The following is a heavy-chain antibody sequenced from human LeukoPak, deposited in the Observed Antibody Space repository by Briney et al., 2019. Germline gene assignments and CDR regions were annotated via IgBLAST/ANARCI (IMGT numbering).Heavy chain of an antibody. D-gene: IGHD3-22*01. CDR2: INHSGST. CDR3: ARGPPTDYYDSSGFYYVFDY. CDR1: GGSFSGYY. V-gene: IGHV4-34*01. Sequence: SEALSLTCAVYGGSFSGYYWSWIRQPPGKGLEWIGEINHSGSTNYNPSLKSRVTISVDTSKNQFSLKLSSVTAADTAVYFCARGPPTDYYDSSGFYYVFDYWGQGTLVTVSS. J-gene: IGHJ4*02.